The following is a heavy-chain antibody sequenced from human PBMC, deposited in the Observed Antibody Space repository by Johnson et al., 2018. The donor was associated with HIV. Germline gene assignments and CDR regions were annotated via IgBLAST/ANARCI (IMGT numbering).Heavy chain of an antibody. J-gene: IGHJ3*02. Sequence: QVQLVESGGGLVQPGRSLRLSCAASGFTFSSYAMHWVRQAPGKGLEWVAVISYDGSNKYYADSVKGRFTISRDNSKNTLYLQMDDLRPEDTAVYYCAKAIWGGGNLGMGAFDIWGQGTMVTVSS. D-gene: IGHD4-23*01. V-gene: IGHV3-30-3*01. CDR2: ISYDGSNK. CDR3: AKAIWGGGNLGMGAFDI. CDR1: GFTFSSYA.